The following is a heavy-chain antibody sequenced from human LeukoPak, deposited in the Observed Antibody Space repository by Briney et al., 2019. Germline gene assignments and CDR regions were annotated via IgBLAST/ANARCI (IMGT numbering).Heavy chain of an antibody. Sequence: SQTLSLTCTVSGGSISSGSYFWSWIRQPAGKGLEWIGRIYTSGSTNYNPSLKSRVTISVDTSKNQFSLKLSSVTAADTAVYYCARSLPYSSGLFDYWGQGTLVTASS. CDR1: GGSISSGSYF. CDR3: ARSLPYSSGLFDY. V-gene: IGHV4-61*02. D-gene: IGHD6-19*01. J-gene: IGHJ4*02. CDR2: IYTSGST.